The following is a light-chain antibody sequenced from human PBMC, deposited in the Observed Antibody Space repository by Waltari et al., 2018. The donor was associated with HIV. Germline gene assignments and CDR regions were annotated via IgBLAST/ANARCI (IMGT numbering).Light chain of an antibody. CDR3: QQYYNTPWT. Sequence: DIVMTQSPDSLAVSLGESATITCKYSQSVLYSSNNKNYLTWYQQRPGQPPKLLIYWASTRESGVPDRFSGSGSETDFTLTISSLQAEDVGVYYCQQYYNTPWTFGQGTKLEIK. J-gene: IGKJ2*02. CDR1: QSVLYSSNNKNY. CDR2: WAS. V-gene: IGKV4-1*01.